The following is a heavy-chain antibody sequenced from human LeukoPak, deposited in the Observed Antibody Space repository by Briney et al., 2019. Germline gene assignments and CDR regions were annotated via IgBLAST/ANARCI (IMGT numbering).Heavy chain of an antibody. Sequence: GASVTVSCKASGGTFSSYAISWVRQAPGQGLEWMGGIIPIFGTANYAQKFRGRVTITADESTSTAYMELSSLRSEDTAVYYCASNDGYNGNYWGQGTLVTVSS. CDR2: IIPIFGTA. J-gene: IGHJ4*02. CDR3: ASNDGYNGNY. V-gene: IGHV1-69*13. CDR1: GGTFSSYA. D-gene: IGHD5-24*01.